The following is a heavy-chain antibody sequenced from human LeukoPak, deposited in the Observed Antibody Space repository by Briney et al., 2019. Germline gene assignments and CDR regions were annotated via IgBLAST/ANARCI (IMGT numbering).Heavy chain of an antibody. V-gene: IGHV4-30-2*01. CDR3: ARATSYYDFWSDQYYFDY. CDR2: IYHSGST. J-gene: IGHJ4*02. CDR1: GGSISSGGYS. Sequence: SETLSLTCAVSGGSISSGGYSWSWIRQPPGKGLEWIGYIYHSGSTYYNPSLESRVTISVDRSKNQFSLKLSSVTAADTAVYYCARATSYYDFWSDQYYFDYWGQGTLVTVSS. D-gene: IGHD3-3*01.